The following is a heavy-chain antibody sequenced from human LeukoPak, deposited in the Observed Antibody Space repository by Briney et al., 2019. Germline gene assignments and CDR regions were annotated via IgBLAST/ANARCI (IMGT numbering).Heavy chain of an antibody. J-gene: IGHJ4*02. Sequence: GGSLRLSCATSGFTVSSNYMSWVRQAPGKGLEWVSIIYSGDSTYYADSVKGRFAISRDNSKNTLYLQVNSLRAEDTAVYYCARVYNYGSYYFDYWGQGTLVTVSS. D-gene: IGHD5-18*01. CDR3: ARVYNYGSYYFDY. CDR1: GFTVSSNY. V-gene: IGHV3-53*01. CDR2: IYSGDST.